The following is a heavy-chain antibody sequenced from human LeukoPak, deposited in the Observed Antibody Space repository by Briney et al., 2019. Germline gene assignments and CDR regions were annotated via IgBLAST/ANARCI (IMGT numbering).Heavy chain of an antibody. CDR1: GFIFDDYA. D-gene: IGHD6-19*01. V-gene: IGHV3-9*01. CDR3: ARDRDGSYSTGSDAFDI. CDR2: ISWNSGTV. Sequence: GGSLRLSCAVSGFIFDDYAMHWVRQAPGKGLEWVAGISWNSGTVGYAESVQGRFTISRDNAKNSLSLQMNSLRPEDTALYYCARDRDGSYSTGSDAFDIWGQGTMLTVSS. J-gene: IGHJ3*02.